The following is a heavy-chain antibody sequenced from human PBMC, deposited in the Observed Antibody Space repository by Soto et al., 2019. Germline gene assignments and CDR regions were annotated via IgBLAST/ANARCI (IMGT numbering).Heavy chain of an antibody. CDR2: ISAYNGNT. CDR3: ARDPIGYCTNGVCYTGWFDP. CDR1: GYTFTSYG. Sequence: QVQLVQSGAEVKKPGASVKVSCKASGYTFTSYGISWVRQAPGQGLEWMGWISAYNGNTNYAQKLQGRVTMTTDTSTSTAYMELRSLRSDDTAVYYCARDPIGYCTNGVCYTGWFDPWGQGTLVTVSS. V-gene: IGHV1-18*01. J-gene: IGHJ5*02. D-gene: IGHD2-8*01.